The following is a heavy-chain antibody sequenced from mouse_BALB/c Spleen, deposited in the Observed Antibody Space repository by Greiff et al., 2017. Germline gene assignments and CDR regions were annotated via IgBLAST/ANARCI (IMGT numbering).Heavy chain of an antibody. CDR1: GYTFTSYS. CDR3: TRNYGDY. CDR2: ISPSSGGT. Sequence: QVQLKQPGAELVKPGASVKLSCTASGYTFTSYSMYWVKQRPGQGLEWIGGISPSSGGTNFNEKFKGKATLTVYKTSSTAYMQLSSLTSEDSAVYYCTRNYGDYWGQGTTVTVSS. D-gene: IGHD2-4*01. V-gene: IGHV1S81*02. J-gene: IGHJ2*01.